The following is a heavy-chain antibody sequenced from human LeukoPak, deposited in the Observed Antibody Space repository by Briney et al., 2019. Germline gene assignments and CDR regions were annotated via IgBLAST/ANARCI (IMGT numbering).Heavy chain of an antibody. J-gene: IGHJ4*02. CDR2: ISSSGTTI. Sequence: GGSLRLSCAVSGFTFSSYSMNWVRQAPGKGLEWVSYISSSGTTIYYADSVKGRFTISRDNVKNSLYLQMNSLRADDTAVYYCARRLDYWGQGTLVTVPS. CDR1: GFTFSSYS. CDR3: ARRLDY. V-gene: IGHV3-48*01.